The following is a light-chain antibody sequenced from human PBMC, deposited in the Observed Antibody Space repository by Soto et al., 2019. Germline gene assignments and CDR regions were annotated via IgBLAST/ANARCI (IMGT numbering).Light chain of an antibody. CDR2: RNN. J-gene: IGLJ3*02. CDR3: AAWDDSLSGWV. Sequence: QPVLTQPPSASGTPGQRVTISCSGSSSNIGSNFVYWYQQFPGTAPKLLIYRNNQRPSGVPDRFSGSKSGTSASLAISGLPSGDEADYYCAAWDDSLSGWVFGGGTKVTVL. V-gene: IGLV1-47*01. CDR1: SSNIGSNF.